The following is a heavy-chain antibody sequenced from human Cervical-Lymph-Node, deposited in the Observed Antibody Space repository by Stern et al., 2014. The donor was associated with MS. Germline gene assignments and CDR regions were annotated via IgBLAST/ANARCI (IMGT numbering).Heavy chain of an antibody. CDR2: ISYDGSNK. V-gene: IGHV3-30*18. D-gene: IGHD3-16*02. Sequence: VQLVESGGGVVQPGRSLRLSCAASGFTFSSYGMHWVRQAPGKGLEWVAVISYDGSNKYYAASVKGRFTISRDNSKNTLYLQMNSLRAEDTAVYYCAKDVAHLGYSDYWGQGTLVTVSS. CDR3: AKDVAHLGYSDY. CDR1: GFTFSSYG. J-gene: IGHJ4*02.